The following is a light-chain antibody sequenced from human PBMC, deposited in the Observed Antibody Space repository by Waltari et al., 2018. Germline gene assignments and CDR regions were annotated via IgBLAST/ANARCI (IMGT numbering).Light chain of an antibody. CDR1: QSVLYTSNNKNY. CDR2: WAS. Sequence: DIVMTQSPDSLAVSLGERATVNCKSSQSVLYTSNNKNYLAWYHQKAGQPPKLLIAWASTPESGVPDRFSGSGSGTNFTLPISSLQAEDVAVYYCQQYYNTPYTFGQGTKLEIK. J-gene: IGKJ2*01. V-gene: IGKV4-1*01. CDR3: QQYYNTPYT.